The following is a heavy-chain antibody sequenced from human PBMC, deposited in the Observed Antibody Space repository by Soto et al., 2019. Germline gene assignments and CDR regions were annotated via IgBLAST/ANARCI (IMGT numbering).Heavy chain of an antibody. J-gene: IGHJ6*02. V-gene: IGHV5-51*01. D-gene: IGHD6-19*01. CDR1: GYSFSSYW. Sequence: GESLKISCKASGYSFSSYWIGWVRQMPGKGLEWMGIIYPGDSDTKYSPSLKGKVTISADTSISTAYLQWTSLKTSDTAMYYCARSRRGAYSSGWYSLSGYYNYGIDVWGQGTKVTVSS. CDR3: ARSRRGAYSSGWYSLSGYYNYGIDV. CDR2: IYPGDSDT.